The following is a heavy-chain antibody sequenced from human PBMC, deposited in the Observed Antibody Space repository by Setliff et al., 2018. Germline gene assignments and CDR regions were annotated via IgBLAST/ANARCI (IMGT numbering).Heavy chain of an antibody. V-gene: IGHV4-59*08. CDR3: ARAPDSGTYYNLYPYYNDV. Sequence: SETLSLTCDVSGGSISGYYWSWIRQPPGKGLEWIGNIYSSGSIKYNPSLRSRVTISVDTVKNQFSLRLSSLTAADTAVYYCARAPDSGTYYNLYPYYNDVWGKGTTVTSP. D-gene: IGHD1-26*01. CDR1: GGSISGYY. CDR2: IYSSGSI. J-gene: IGHJ6*03.